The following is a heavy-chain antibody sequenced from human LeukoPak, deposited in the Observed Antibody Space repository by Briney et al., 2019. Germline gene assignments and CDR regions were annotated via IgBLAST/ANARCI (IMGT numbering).Heavy chain of an antibody. V-gene: IGHV3-74*01. CDR1: GFTFSSYW. CDR2: INSDGRSI. CDR3: ARGLVGLYYYYYYMDV. Sequence: GVSLRLSCAASGFTFSSYWMLWVRHAPGKGLVWVSRINSDGRSITYADSVKGRFTISRDNAKNTLYLQMSSLRAEDTAVYYCARGLVGLYYYYYYMDVWGKGTTVTVSS. D-gene: IGHD2-21*01. J-gene: IGHJ6*03.